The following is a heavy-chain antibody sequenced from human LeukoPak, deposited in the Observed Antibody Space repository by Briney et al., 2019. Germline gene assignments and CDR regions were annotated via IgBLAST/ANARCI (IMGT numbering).Heavy chain of an antibody. V-gene: IGHV3-33*01. CDR2: IYYDGSSK. D-gene: IGHD6-13*01. CDR3: ASGRRAATGAGYYFDY. CDR1: RFTFRNYG. Sequence: QSGGSLRLSCAASRFTFRNYGMHWVRQAPGKVLEWVAIIYYDGSSKYYADSVKGRFTISRNNSKNTLYLQMNSLTAEDTALYYCASGRRAATGAGYYFDYWGQGTLVTVSS. J-gene: IGHJ4*02.